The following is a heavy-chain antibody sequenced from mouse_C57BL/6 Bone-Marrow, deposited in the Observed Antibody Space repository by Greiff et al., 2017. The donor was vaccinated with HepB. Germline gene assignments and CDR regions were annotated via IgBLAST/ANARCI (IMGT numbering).Heavy chain of an antibody. Sequence: EVKLVESGPELVKPGASVKMSCKASGYTFTDYNMHWVKQSHGKSLEWIGYINPNNGGTSYNQKFKGKATLTVNKSPSTAYMELRSLTSEDSAVYYCAREGREAYWGQGTLVTVSA. J-gene: IGHJ3*01. CDR1: GYTFTDYN. V-gene: IGHV1-22*01. D-gene: IGHD3-3*01. CDR3: AREGREAY. CDR2: INPNNGGT.